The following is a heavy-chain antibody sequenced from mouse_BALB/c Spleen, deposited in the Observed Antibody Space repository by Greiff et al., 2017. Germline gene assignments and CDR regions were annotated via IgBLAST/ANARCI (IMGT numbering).Heavy chain of an antibody. CDR1: GYSITSDYA. CDR2: ISYSGST. J-gene: IGHJ2*01. CDR3: ARGDYYFDY. Sequence: EVHLVESGPGLVKPSQSLSLTCTVTGYSITSDYAWNWIRQFPGNKLEWMGYISYSGSTSYNPSLKSRISITRDTSKNQFFLQLNSVTTEDTATYYCARGDYYFDYWGQGTTLTVSS. V-gene: IGHV3-2*02. D-gene: IGHD2-13*01.